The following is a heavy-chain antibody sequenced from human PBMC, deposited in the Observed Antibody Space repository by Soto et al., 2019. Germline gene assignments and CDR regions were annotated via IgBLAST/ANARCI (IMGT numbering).Heavy chain of an antibody. V-gene: IGHV1-46*01. D-gene: IGHD1-26*01. CDR3: ARPTAVGGTVRYFCDC. J-gene: IGHJ4*01. CDR1: GYNFATYY. CDR2: INPGGGGT. Sequence: ASVKVSCKASGYNFATYYIHWVRQAPGQGLEWMGVINPGGGGTNYAQKFKGRLTMTADASTTTVYMELSSLTSEDTAVYYWARPTAVGGTVRYFCDCWGQGTLVTVSS.